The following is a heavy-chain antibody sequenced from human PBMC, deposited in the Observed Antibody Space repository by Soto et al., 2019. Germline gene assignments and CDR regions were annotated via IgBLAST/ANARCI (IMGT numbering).Heavy chain of an antibody. V-gene: IGHV1-18*01. D-gene: IGHD5-12*01. CDR2: ISAYNGNT. J-gene: IGHJ6*02. CDR1: GYTFTSYG. Sequence: GASVKVSCKASGYTFTSYGISWVRQAPGQGLEWMGWISAYNGNTNYAQKLQGRVTMTTDTSTSTAYMELRSLRSDDTAVYYCARDTGGYSGYEPYYYSGMDVWGQGTTVTVSS. CDR3: ARDTGGYSGYEPYYYSGMDV.